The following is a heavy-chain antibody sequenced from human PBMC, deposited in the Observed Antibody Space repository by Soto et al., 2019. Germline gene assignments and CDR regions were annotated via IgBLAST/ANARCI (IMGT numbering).Heavy chain of an antibody. CDR1: GYTFTSYA. D-gene: IGHD1-26*01. CDR2: INAANGDT. CDR3: GRSVVGATGEILYNAMDV. J-gene: IGHJ6*02. V-gene: IGHV1-3*01. Sequence: QVQLVQSGAEVKKPGASVQVSCKASGYTFTSYALHWVRQARGERPEWMGWINAANGDTKYSKKFQGRVTITRDTSARTGYMELGSLRSEDTAVYFCGRSVVGATGEILYNAMDVWGQGTTVTVSS.